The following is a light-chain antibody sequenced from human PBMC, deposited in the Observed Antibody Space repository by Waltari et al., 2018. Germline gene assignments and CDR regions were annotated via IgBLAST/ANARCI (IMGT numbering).Light chain of an antibody. CDR3: QRYNSYPIT. CDR1: QSIGSW. J-gene: IGKJ3*01. Sequence: DIQMTQSPSTLSASVGDRVTITCRASQSIGSWLAWYQQKPGKAPKLLIYEATSLESGVPSRFSASGSGTESTLTISSLQPDDFATYYCQRYNSYPITFGPGTKVDI. V-gene: IGKV1-5*03. CDR2: EAT.